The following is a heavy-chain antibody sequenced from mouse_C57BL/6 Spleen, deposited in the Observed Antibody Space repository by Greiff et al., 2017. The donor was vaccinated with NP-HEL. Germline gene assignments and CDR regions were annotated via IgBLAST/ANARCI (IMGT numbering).Heavy chain of an antibody. Sequence: VQGVESGPGLVQPSQSLSITCTVSGFSLTSYGVHWVRQSPGKGLEWLGVIWSGGSTDYNAAFISRLSISKDNSKSQVFFKMNSLQADDTAIYYCARNPPYGYDGAWFAYWGQGTLVTVSA. CDR1: GFSLTSYG. J-gene: IGHJ3*01. CDR3: ARNPPYGYDGAWFAY. V-gene: IGHV2-2*01. D-gene: IGHD2-2*01. CDR2: IWSGGST.